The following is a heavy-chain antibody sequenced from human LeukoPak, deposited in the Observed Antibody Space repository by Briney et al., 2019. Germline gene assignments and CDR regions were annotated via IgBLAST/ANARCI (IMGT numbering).Heavy chain of an antibody. V-gene: IGHV4-39*01. CDR1: GGSISSSSYY. CDR3: ARGRRPNYSSSWTYGMDV. J-gene: IGHJ6*02. CDR2: IYYSGST. Sequence: SETLSLTCTVSGGSISSSSYYWGWIRQPPGKGLEWIGSIYYSGSTHYNPSLKSRATISVDTSKNQFSLKLSSVTAADTAVYYCARGRRPNYSSSWTYGMDVWGQGTTVTVSS. D-gene: IGHD6-13*01.